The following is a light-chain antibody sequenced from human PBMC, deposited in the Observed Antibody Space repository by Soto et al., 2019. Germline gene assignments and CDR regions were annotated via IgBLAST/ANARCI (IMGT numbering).Light chain of an antibody. J-gene: IGKJ2*01. V-gene: IGKV3-11*01. CDR3: QQRRNWPYT. CDR1: QSFSSY. Sequence: EIVLTQSPATLSLSPGERATLSCRASQSFSSYLAWFQQKPGQAPRLLIYDASNRATGIPARFSGSGSGTDFSLTISSLEPEDFAVYYCQQRRNWPYTFGQGTKLEIK. CDR2: DAS.